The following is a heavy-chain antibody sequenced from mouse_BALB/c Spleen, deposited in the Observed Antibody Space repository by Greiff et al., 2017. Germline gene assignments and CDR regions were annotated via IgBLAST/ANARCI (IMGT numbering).Heavy chain of an antibody. Sequence: QVQLKESAAELARPGASVKMSCKASGYTFTSYTMHWVKQRPGQGLEWIGYINPSSGYTEYNQKFKDKTTLTADKSSSTAYMQLSSLTSEDSAVYYCARKESWFAYWGQGTLVTVSA. CDR2: INPSSGYT. J-gene: IGHJ3*01. CDR1: GYTFTSYT. V-gene: IGHV1-4*02. CDR3: ARKESWFAY.